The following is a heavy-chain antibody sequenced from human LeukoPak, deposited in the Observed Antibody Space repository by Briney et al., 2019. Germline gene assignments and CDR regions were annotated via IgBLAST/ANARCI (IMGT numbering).Heavy chain of an antibody. V-gene: IGHV3-7*01. CDR2: IKQDGSEK. Sequence: PGGSLRLSCAASGFTFSSYWMSWVRQAPGKGLEWVANIKQDGSEKYYVDSVKGRFTISRDNAKNSLYLQMNSLRAEDTAVYYCARQKTTYYYDSSGYYQLKYYFDYWGQGTLVTVSS. J-gene: IGHJ4*02. CDR3: ARQKTTYYYDSSGYYQLKYYFDY. D-gene: IGHD3-22*01. CDR1: GFTFSSYW.